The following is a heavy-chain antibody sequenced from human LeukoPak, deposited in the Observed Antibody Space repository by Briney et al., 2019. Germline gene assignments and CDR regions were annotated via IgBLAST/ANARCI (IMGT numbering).Heavy chain of an antibody. CDR3: ARDGVGPVDTAIRAPGFDY. V-gene: IGHV1-18*01. CDR1: GYAFSNYG. D-gene: IGHD5-18*01. CDR2: ISAYNGNT. Sequence: GASVKVSCKASGYAFSNYGISWVRQAPGQGLEWMGWISAYNGNTNSAPKLQGRVTMTTDTSTSTAYMELRSLRSEDTAVYYCARDGVGPVDTAIRAPGFDYWGQGTLVTVSS. J-gene: IGHJ4*02.